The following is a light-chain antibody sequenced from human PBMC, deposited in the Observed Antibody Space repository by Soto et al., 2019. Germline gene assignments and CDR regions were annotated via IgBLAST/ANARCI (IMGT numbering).Light chain of an antibody. CDR3: GSWDTSLSARV. CDR1: TSNIRNNY. Sequence: QSVLTQPPSVSAAPGQKVTISCSGSTSNIRNNYVSWYQQHPGTAPKLLIYDNNKRPSGIPDRFSGSKSGTSATLGITGLQTGDEAVYYCGSWDTSLSARVFGGGTKLIVL. J-gene: IGLJ3*02. V-gene: IGLV1-51*01. CDR2: DNN.